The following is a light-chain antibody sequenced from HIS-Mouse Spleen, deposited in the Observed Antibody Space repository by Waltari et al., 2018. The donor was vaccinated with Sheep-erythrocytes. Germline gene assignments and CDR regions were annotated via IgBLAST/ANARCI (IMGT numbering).Light chain of an antibody. CDR3: CSYAGSYNHV. CDR1: SSDVGGYNY. CDR2: DFS. J-gene: IGLJ1*01. V-gene: IGLV2-11*01. Sequence: QSALTQPRSVSGSPGQSVTISCTGTSSDVGGYNYVSWYQQHPGKAPQAMIYDFSKRPSGVPDRLSGSKSGNTASLTISGLQAEDEADYYCCSYAGSYNHVFATGTKVTVL.